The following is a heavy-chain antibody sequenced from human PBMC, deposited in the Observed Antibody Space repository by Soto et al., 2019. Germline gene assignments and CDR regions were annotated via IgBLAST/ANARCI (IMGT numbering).Heavy chain of an antibody. CDR2: ITSGYST. Sequence: EVQVLESGGGLVQPGGSLRLSCAASGFTFSSYAMSWVRQAPGKGLEWVSSITSGYSTYYADSVKGRFTISRDNSKNTVYLHMNSRRAGDTAVYYCATPPELWSLPPDGGFDPWGQGTLVTVSS. J-gene: IGHJ5*02. D-gene: IGHD5-18*01. CDR3: ATPPELWSLPPDGGFDP. CDR1: GFTFSSYA. V-gene: IGHV3-23*01.